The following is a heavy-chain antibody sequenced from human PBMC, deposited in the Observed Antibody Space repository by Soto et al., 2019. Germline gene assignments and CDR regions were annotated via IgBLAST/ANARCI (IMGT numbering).Heavy chain of an antibody. CDR3: AHAYYDFWSGYHTTTTAIKPYYFDY. CDR1: GFSLSTSGVG. CDR2: IYWNDDK. V-gene: IGHV2-5*01. J-gene: IGHJ4*02. Sequence: SGPTLVNPTQTLTLTCTFSGFSLSTSGVGVGWIRQPPGKALEWLALIYWNDDKRYSPSLKSRLTITKDTSKNQVVLTMTNMDPVDTATYYCAHAYYDFWSGYHTTTTAIKPYYFDYWGQGTLVTVSS. D-gene: IGHD3-3*01.